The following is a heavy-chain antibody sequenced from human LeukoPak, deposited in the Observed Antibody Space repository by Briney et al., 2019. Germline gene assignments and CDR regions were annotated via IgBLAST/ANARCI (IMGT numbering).Heavy chain of an antibody. V-gene: IGHV3-66*01. D-gene: IGHD5-24*01. CDR1: GFTVSSNY. CDR2: IYSGGST. J-gene: IGHJ4*02. Sequence: PGGSLRLSCAASGFTVSSNYMSWVRQAPGKGLEWVSVIYSGGSTYYADSVKGRFTISRDNSKNTLYLQMNSLRAEDTAVYYCANGGGKEMATIMDYWGQGTLVTVSS. CDR3: ANGGGKEMATIMDY.